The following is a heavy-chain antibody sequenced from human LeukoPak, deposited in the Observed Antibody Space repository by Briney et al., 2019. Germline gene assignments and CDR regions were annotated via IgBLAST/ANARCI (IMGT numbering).Heavy chain of an antibody. J-gene: IGHJ6*03. Sequence: GGSLRLSCAASGLTFSSFSMNWVRQAPGKGLEWVSYISSSSDIKHYADSVKGRFTISRDNAKKSLYLEMNSLRAEDTAVYYCVRVRYSSSSHYMDVWGKGTTVTVSS. CDR3: VRVRYSSSSHYMDV. CDR2: ISSSSDIK. V-gene: IGHV3-48*04. D-gene: IGHD6-6*01. CDR1: GLTFSSFS.